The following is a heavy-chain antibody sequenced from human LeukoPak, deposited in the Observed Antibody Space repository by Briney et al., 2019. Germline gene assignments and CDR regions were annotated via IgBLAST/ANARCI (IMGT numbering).Heavy chain of an antibody. CDR3: ARDLTNCGGDCYDAFDI. V-gene: IGHV3-21*01. Sequence: GGSLRLSCAASGFTFSSYSMNWVRQAPGKGLEWVSSISSSSSYIYYADSVKGRFTISRDNAKNSLYLQMNSLRAEDTAVYYCARDLTNCGGDCYDAFDIWGQGTMVTVSS. J-gene: IGHJ3*02. D-gene: IGHD2-21*02. CDR2: ISSSSSYI. CDR1: GFTFSSYS.